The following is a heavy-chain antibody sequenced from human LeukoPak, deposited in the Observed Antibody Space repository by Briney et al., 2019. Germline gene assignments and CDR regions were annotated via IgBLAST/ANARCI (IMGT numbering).Heavy chain of an antibody. Sequence: GGSLRLSCAASGFTFSSYGMHWVRQAPGKGLEWVALIRYDGSNKYYADSVKGRFTISRDNSKNTLYLQMNSLRAEDTAVYYCAKIVERSGSYLDYWGQGTLVTVSS. D-gene: IGHD1-26*01. CDR2: IRYDGSNK. J-gene: IGHJ4*02. V-gene: IGHV3-30*02. CDR3: AKIVERSGSYLDY. CDR1: GFTFSSYG.